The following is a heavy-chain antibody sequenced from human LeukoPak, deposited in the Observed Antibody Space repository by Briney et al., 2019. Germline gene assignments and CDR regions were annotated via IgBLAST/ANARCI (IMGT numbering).Heavy chain of an antibody. Sequence: SETLSLTCTVSGGSISSYYWSWIRQPPGKGLEWIAYISDIGSINYNPSLTSRVTISLDTSKNQFSLKLSSVTAADTAVYYCAGHHPRNTVDFWGQGTLVTVSS. D-gene: IGHD2/OR15-2a*01. V-gene: IGHV4-59*08. J-gene: IGHJ4*02. CDR3: AGHHPRNTVDF. CDR1: GGSISSYY. CDR2: ISDIGSI.